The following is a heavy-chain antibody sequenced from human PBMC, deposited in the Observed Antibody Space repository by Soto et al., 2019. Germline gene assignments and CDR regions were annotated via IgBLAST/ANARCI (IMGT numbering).Heavy chain of an antibody. Sequence: QPGGSLRLSCAASIFTFSSYGMHWVRQAPGKGLEWVAVIWYDGSNEYYADSVKGRFTISRDDSKNTLYLQMNSLRAEDTAVYFCARDEGGYWSPKRHGMDVWGQGTTVTVSS. J-gene: IGHJ6*02. CDR3: ARDEGGYWSPKRHGMDV. D-gene: IGHD2-8*02. CDR1: IFTFSSYG. V-gene: IGHV3-33*01. CDR2: IWYDGSNE.